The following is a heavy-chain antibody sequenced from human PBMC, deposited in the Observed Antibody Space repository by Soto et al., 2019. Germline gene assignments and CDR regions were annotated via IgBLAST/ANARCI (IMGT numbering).Heavy chain of an antibody. J-gene: IGHJ4*02. CDR2: ISAYNGNT. CDR1: GYTFTSYG. CDR3: ARDLLGEWEPIGYFDY. Sequence: QVQLVQSGAEVKKPGASVKVSCKASGYTFTSYGISWVRQAPGQGLEWMGWISAYNGNTNYAQKLRGRVTMTTDPSTSTAYMELRSLRSHDTAVYYCARDLLGEWEPIGYFDYWGQGTLVTVSS. V-gene: IGHV1-18*01. D-gene: IGHD1-26*01.